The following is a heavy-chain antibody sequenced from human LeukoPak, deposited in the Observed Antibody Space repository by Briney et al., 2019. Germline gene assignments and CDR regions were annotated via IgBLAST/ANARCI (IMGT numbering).Heavy chain of an antibody. CDR1: GYTFTSNY. J-gene: IGHJ5*02. D-gene: IGHD5-12*01. Sequence: ASVKVSCKAFGYTFTSNYMHWVRQAPGQGPEWMGVISPSGGSTTYAQKFQGRVTLTRDMSTSTDYLELSSLRSEDTAVYYCARDRGDGYSGYDLVSCWFDPWGQGTLVTVSS. CDR2: ISPSGGST. CDR3: ARDRGDGYSGYDLVSCWFDP. V-gene: IGHV1-46*01.